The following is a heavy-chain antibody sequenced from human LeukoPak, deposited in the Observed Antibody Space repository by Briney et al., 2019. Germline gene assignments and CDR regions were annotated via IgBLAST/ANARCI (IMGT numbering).Heavy chain of an antibody. CDR2: IRYDGSNK. J-gene: IGHJ4*02. CDR1: GFTFSSYG. CDR3: AKDEGTTTECDY. D-gene: IGHD4-17*01. Sequence: GGSLRLSCAASGFTFSSYGMHWVRQAPGKGLEWVAFIRYDGSNKYYADSVKGRFTISRDNSKNTQYLQMNSLRAEDTAVYYCAKDEGTTTECDYWGQGTLVTVSS. V-gene: IGHV3-30*02.